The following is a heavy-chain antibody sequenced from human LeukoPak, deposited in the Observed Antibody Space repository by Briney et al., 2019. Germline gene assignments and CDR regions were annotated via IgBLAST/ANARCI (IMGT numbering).Heavy chain of an antibody. CDR1: GGTFSSYA. CDR3: AILYSSSFLFDY. D-gene: IGHD6-6*01. V-gene: IGHV1-69*05. Sequence: SVKVSCKASGGTFSSYAISWVRQAPGQGLEWMGGIIPIFGTANYAQKFQGRVTITTDESTSTAYMELSSLRSEDTAVYYCAILYSSSFLFDYWGQGTLVTVSP. CDR2: IIPIFGTA. J-gene: IGHJ4*02.